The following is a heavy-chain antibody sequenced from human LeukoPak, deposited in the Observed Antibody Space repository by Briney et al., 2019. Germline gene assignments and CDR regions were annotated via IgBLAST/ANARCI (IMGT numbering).Heavy chain of an antibody. CDR3: AKNVLFRGVIIFPTHIDY. D-gene: IGHD3-10*01. V-gene: IGHV3-23*01. CDR1: GFPFSSYA. J-gene: IGHJ4*02. Sequence: GGSLRLSCAASGFPFSSYAMSWVRQAPGKGVEWVSAISGSGGSTYYADSVKGRFTISRDNSKNTLYLQMNSLRAEDTAVYYCAKNVLFRGVIIFPTHIDYRLQATLVAVPS. CDR2: ISGSGGST.